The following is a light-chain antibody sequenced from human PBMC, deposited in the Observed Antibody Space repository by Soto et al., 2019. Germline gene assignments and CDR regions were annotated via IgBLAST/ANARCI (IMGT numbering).Light chain of an antibody. CDR3: QQYVRAFRS. CDR1: QTISSW. J-gene: IGKJ1*01. Sequence: DIQMTQSPSTLSGAXXXXXTXTXRASQTISSWLAWYQQKPGKAPKLLIYKASTLKSGVPSRFSGSGSGTEFTLTISSLQPDDFATYYCQQYVRAFRSFGQGTKVDIK. CDR2: KAS. V-gene: IGKV1-5*03.